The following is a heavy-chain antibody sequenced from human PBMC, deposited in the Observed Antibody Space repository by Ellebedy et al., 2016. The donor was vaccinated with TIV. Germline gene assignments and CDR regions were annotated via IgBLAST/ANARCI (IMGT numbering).Heavy chain of an antibody. V-gene: IGHV4-4*02. J-gene: IGHJ5*02. CDR1: GDSINNDNW. CDR2: ISHSGTT. CDR3: VRHVTRTTSWFNP. Sequence: GSLRLXXAVSGDSINNDNWWSWVRQSPGKGLEWIGQISHSGTTNYNPSLKSRATISVDTSKNQFSLKLRSVDAADTAVYYCVRHVTRTTSWFNPWGQGALVTVSS. D-gene: IGHD1-7*01.